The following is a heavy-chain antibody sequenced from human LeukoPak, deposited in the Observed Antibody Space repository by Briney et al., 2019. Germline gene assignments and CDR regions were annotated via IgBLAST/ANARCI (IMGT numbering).Heavy chain of an antibody. J-gene: IGHJ3*02. CDR2: IYYSGST. D-gene: IGHD3-9*01. Sequence: PSETLSLTCTVSGGSISSSSYYWGWIRQPPGKGLEWIGSIYYSGSTYYNPSLKSRVTISVDTSNNQFSLKLSSVTAADTAVYYCASAGVTYYDILTGHDAFDIWGQGTMVTVSS. CDR1: GGSISSSSYY. CDR3: ASAGVTYYDILTGHDAFDI. V-gene: IGHV4-39*01.